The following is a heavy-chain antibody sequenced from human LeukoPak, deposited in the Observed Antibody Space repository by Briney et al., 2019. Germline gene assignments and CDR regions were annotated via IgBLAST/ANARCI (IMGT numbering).Heavy chain of an antibody. D-gene: IGHD5-24*01. CDR2: INSDGSWT. J-gene: IGHJ4*02. CDR1: GNYW. Sequence: GGSLRLSCAASGNYWMHWVRQAPGKGLLWVSHINSDGSWTSYADSVKGRFTISRDNSKNTLSLQINSLRAEDTAVYYCARDLGWEMATFDYWGQGTLVTVSS. V-gene: IGHV3-74*01. CDR3: ARDLGWEMATFDY.